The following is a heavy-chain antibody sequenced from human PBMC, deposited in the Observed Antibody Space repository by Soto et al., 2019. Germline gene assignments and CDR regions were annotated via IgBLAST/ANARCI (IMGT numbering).Heavy chain of an antibody. CDR2: INHSGST. Sequence: SETLSLTCAVYGGSFSGYYWSWIRQPPGKGLEWIGEINHSGSTNYNPSLKSRVTISVDTSKNQFSLKLSSVTAADTAVYYCARDHTECGSSSCYDAFDIWGQGTMVTVSS. V-gene: IGHV4-34*09. J-gene: IGHJ3*02. D-gene: IGHD2-2*01. CDR1: GGSFSGYY. CDR3: ARDHTECGSSSCYDAFDI.